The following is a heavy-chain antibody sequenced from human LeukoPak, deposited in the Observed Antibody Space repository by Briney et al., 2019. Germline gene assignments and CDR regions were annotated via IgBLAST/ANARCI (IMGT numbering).Heavy chain of an antibody. V-gene: IGHV1-2*02. CDR3: ATMATANCSSTSCYISAGSAPFDY. Sequence: GASVKVSCKASGYTFTGYYMHWVRQAPGQGLEWMGWINPNSGGTNYAQKFQGRVTMTRDTSISTAYMELSSLRSEDTAVYYCATMATANCSSTSCYISAGSAPFDYWGQGTLVTVSS. D-gene: IGHD2-2*02. CDR1: GYTFTGYY. J-gene: IGHJ4*02. CDR2: INPNSGGT.